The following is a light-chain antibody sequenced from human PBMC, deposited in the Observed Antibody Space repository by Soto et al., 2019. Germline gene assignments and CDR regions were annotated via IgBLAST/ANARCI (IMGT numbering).Light chain of an antibody. V-gene: IGKV3-11*01. J-gene: IGKJ5*01. CDR1: QSVSSN. CDR2: GAS. Sequence: EIVMTQSPGTLSVSPGERATLSCRASQSVSSNLAWYQQKPGQAPRLLIYGASNRATGIPARFSGGGSGTDFTLTIDNLEPEDFAIYYCQQRSNWPPITFGQGTRLEIK. CDR3: QQRSNWPPIT.